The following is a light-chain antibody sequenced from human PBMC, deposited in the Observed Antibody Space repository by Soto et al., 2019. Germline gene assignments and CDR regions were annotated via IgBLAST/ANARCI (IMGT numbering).Light chain of an antibody. Sequence: QSALTQPASVSGSPGQSITISCTGTSSDVGGYNYVSWYQQHPGKAPKLMIYEVSNRPSGVSNRFSGSKSGNTASLTISGLQAEDESDYDSSSYTSSSTQVFGTGTKLTVL. CDR1: SSDVGGYNY. V-gene: IGLV2-14*01. CDR2: EVS. J-gene: IGLJ1*01. CDR3: SSYTSSSTQV.